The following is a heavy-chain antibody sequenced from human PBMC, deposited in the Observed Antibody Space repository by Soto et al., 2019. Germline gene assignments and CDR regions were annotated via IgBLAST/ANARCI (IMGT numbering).Heavy chain of an antibody. V-gene: IGHV3-74*01. CDR3: TRDIGGWGAY. CDR1: GFTFSNFW. J-gene: IGHJ4*02. D-gene: IGHD3-10*01. Sequence: EVQLVESGGGLVQPGGSLRLSCAASGFTFSNFWMHWVRQVPGKGLMWVSRINEDGRIINYADSVKGRFTISRDNARETLYLKINSLRAENTAIYYCTRDIGGWGAYWGQGALVTVSS. CDR2: INEDGRII.